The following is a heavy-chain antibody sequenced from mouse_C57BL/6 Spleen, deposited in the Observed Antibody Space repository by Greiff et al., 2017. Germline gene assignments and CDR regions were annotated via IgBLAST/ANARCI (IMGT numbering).Heavy chain of an antibody. Sequence: EVQLVESGGGLVKPGGSLKLSCAASGFTFSDYGMHWVRQAPEKGLEWVAYISSGSSTIYYADTVKGRFTISRDNAKNTLFLQMTSLRPEDTAMYYCARNSNYGYFDVWGTGTTVTVSS. V-gene: IGHV5-17*01. CDR1: GFTFSDYG. CDR3: ARNSNYGYFDV. J-gene: IGHJ1*03. CDR2: ISSGSSTI. D-gene: IGHD2-5*01.